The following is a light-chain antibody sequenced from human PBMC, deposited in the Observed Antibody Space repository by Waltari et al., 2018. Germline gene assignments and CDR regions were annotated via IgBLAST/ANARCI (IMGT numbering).Light chain of an antibody. CDR3: QHSYGSSGT. CDR1: QTISSN. V-gene: IGKV1-39*01. CDR2: AAS. J-gene: IGKJ1*01. Sequence: DIQMTQSPSSLSASVGDRVTITCRASQTISSNLNWYQQQPGKAPKLLIYAASTLQSGVPSRFSGIGSGTDFILTISSLQPEDFATYYCQHSYGSSGTFGQGTKVAIK.